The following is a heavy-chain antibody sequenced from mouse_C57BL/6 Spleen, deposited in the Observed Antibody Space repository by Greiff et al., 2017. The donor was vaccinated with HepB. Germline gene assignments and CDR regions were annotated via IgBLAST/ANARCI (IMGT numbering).Heavy chain of an antibody. CDR1: GFSLTSYA. CDR3: ARNHYYGSSWEFDY. J-gene: IGHJ2*01. V-gene: IGHV2-9-1*01. D-gene: IGHD1-1*01. CDR2: IWTGGGT. Sequence: VKLMESGPGLVAPSQSLSITCTVSGFSLTSYAISWVRQPPGKGLEWLGVIWTGGGTNYNSALKSRLSISKDNSKSQVFLKMNSLQTDDTARYYCARNHYYGSSWEFDYWGQGTTLTVSS.